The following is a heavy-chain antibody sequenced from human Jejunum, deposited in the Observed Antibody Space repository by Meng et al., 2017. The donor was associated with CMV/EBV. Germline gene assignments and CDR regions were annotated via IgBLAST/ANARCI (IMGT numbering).Heavy chain of an antibody. CDR2: IDLDGSNT. J-gene: IGHJ4*02. Sequence: EVQLVESGGGLVQPGGSLRLSCAVSGFPFTSSWMHWVRQSPGQGLVWVSRIDLDGSNTNYADSVKGRFTISRDNAKNTLYLQMNSLRAEDTAVYYCGRDPPYGSGTYEIDYWGQGTLVTVSS. CDR1: GFPFTSSW. D-gene: IGHD3-10*01. V-gene: IGHV3-74*01. CDR3: GRDPPYGSGTYEIDY.